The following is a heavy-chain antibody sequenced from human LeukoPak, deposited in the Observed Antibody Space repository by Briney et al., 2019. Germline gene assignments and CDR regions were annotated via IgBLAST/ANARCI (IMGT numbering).Heavy chain of an antibody. CDR3: ARDQTRSGSWHDLFDY. J-gene: IGHJ4*02. D-gene: IGHD6-13*01. CDR2: ISYDGSNK. V-gene: IGHV3-30*04. CDR1: GFTFSSYA. Sequence: GGSLRLSCAASGFTFSSYAMHWVRQAPGKGLEWVAVISYDGSNKYYADSVKGRFTISRDNSKNTLYLQMNSLRAEDTAVYYCARDQTRSGSWHDLFDYWGQGTLVTVSS.